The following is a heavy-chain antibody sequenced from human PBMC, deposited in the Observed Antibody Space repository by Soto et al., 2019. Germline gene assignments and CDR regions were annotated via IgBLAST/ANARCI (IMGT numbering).Heavy chain of an antibody. J-gene: IGHJ3*02. V-gene: IGHV3-30*18. CDR2: ISYDGSNK. CDR3: ANGPFNPLSRKVSPGKNAFDI. D-gene: IGHD3-3*02. CDR1: GFTFSSHG. Sequence: QVQLVESGGGVVQPGRSLRLSCAASGFTFSSHGMHWVRQAPGKGLEWVAVISYDGSNKYYADSVKGRFTISRDNSKNTLYLQMNSLRAEDTAVYYCANGPFNPLSRKVSPGKNAFDIWGPGTMVTVSS.